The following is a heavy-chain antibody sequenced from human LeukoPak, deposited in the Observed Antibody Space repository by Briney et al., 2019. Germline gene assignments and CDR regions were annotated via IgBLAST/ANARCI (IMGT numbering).Heavy chain of an antibody. CDR2: TNHSGST. J-gene: IGHJ4*02. V-gene: IGHV4-34*01. CDR1: GGSFSGYY. CDR3: ARGGPPYYDILTETLDY. Sequence: SETLSLTCAVYGGSFSGYYWSWIRQPPGKGLEWIVETNHSGSTNYNPSLKSRVTISVDTSKNQFSLKLSSVTAADTAVYYCARGGPPYYDILTETLDYWGQGTLVTVSS. D-gene: IGHD3-9*01.